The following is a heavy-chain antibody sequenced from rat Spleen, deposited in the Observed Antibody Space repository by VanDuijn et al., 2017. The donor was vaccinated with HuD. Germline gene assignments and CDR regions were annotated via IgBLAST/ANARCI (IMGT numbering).Heavy chain of an antibody. CDR2: ISSSGSRF. CDR3: ARGKAYYYSRTIWEYFDY. J-gene: IGHJ2*01. Sequence: EVQLVESGGGLVQPGRSLKLSCEASGFSYNTYYMAWVRQTPKRGLEWVAIISSSGSRFYYPDSVKGRFTVSRDNAKSSLYLQMDSLRSEDTATYFCARGKAYYYSRTIWEYFDYWGQGVMVTVSS. V-gene: IGHV5-7*01. CDR1: GFSYNTYY. D-gene: IGHD1-2*01.